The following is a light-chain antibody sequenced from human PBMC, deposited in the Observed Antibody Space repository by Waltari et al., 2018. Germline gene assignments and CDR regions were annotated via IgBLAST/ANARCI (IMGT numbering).Light chain of an antibody. Sequence: QSVLSQPPSASGTPGQRVTISCSGSSSNIGSNSVNWYQQLPGTAPKLFIGSNNQRPSGVPDRSSGSKSGTSAYLAISGLQSEDEADYYCGSWDAGLNGWVFGGGTKLTVL. V-gene: IGLV1-44*01. CDR3: GSWDAGLNGWV. CDR2: SNN. J-gene: IGLJ3*02. CDR1: SSNIGSNS.